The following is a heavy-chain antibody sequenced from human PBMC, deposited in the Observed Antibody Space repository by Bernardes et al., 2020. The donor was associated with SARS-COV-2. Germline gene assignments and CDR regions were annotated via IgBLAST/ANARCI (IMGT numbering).Heavy chain of an antibody. D-gene: IGHD2-15*01. J-gene: IGHJ3*02. CDR1: GASISTSY. CDR3: ARPGAYCGGGSCYSYDAFDI. V-gene: IGHV4-59*01. Sequence: SATLSLTCTVSGASISTSYWTWIRQPPGKGLEWIGYIYYNGNSHYNPSLKNRVTISIDTSKKQFSLRLSSVTAADTAVYYCARPGAYCGGGSCYSYDAFDIWGQGTMVTVSS. CDR2: IYYNGNS.